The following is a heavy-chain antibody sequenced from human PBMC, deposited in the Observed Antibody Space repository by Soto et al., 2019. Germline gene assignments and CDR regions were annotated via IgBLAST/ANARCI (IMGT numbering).Heavy chain of an antibody. D-gene: IGHD2-2*01. Sequence: QVQLQESGPGLVKPSETLSLTCTVSGGSSSSYYWSWIRQPPGKGLEWIGSIYYSGSTNYNPSLKSRVTISVDTSKNQFSLKLSSVTAADTAVYYCARTTDIVVVPAAMDYGMDVWGQGTTVTVSS. CDR2: IYYSGST. V-gene: IGHV4-59*01. J-gene: IGHJ6*02. CDR1: GGSSSSYY. CDR3: ARTTDIVVVPAAMDYGMDV.